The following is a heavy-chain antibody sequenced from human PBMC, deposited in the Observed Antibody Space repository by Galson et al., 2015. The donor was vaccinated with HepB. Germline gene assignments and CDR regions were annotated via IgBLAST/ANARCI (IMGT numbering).Heavy chain of an antibody. Sequence: SVRLSCKASGYTFSSHGIFWVRQAPGQGLEWMGGISSLNERTNYAQNIQGRVALTKDTSTTTVYLEIRSLRDDDTAVYYCGRGRQGTVLDYWGQGTLVIVSS. CDR2: ISSLNERT. CDR1: GYTFSSHG. D-gene: IGHD1-1*01. J-gene: IGHJ4*01. CDR3: GRGRQGTVLDY. V-gene: IGHV1-18*01.